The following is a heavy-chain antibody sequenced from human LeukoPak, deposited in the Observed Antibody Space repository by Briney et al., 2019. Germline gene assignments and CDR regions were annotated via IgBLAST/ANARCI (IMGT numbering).Heavy chain of an antibody. CDR3: ARDLAYYNFWSGYPLYYFDY. V-gene: IGHV1-46*01. CDR1: GYTFTSYY. J-gene: IGHJ4*02. CDR2: INPSGGST. D-gene: IGHD3-3*01. Sequence: ASVKVSCKASGYTFTSYYMHWVRQAPGQGLEWMGIINPSGGSTSYAQKSQGRVTMTRDTSTSTVYMELSSLRSEDTAVYYCARDLAYYNFWSGYPLYYFDYWGQGTLVTVSS.